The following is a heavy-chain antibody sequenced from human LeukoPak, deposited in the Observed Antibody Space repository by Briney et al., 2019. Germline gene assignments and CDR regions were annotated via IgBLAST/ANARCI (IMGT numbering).Heavy chain of an antibody. Sequence: GRSLRLSCAASGFTFSSYAMHWVRQAPGKGLEWVANIRHDGGEKYYVDSVKGQFTISRDNAKNSLFLQMNSLRAEDTAVYYCARDKDGGLEYWGQGTLVTVSS. D-gene: IGHD4-23*01. CDR1: GFTFSSYA. CDR3: ARDKDGGLEY. CDR2: IRHDGGEK. V-gene: IGHV3-7*01. J-gene: IGHJ4*02.